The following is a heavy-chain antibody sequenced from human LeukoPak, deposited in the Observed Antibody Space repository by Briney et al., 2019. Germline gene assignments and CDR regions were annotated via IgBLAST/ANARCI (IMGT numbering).Heavy chain of an antibody. CDR2: ISYDGSNK. J-gene: IGHJ6*02. Sequence: GGSLRLSCAASGFTFSSYAMHWVRQAPGKGLEWVAVISYDGSNKYYADSVKGRFTISRDNSKNTLYLQMNSLRAEDTAVYYCARGLRLRFLEETYGMDVWGQGTTVTVSS. V-gene: IGHV3-30-3*01. D-gene: IGHD3-3*01. CDR3: ARGLRLRFLEETYGMDV. CDR1: GFTFSSYA.